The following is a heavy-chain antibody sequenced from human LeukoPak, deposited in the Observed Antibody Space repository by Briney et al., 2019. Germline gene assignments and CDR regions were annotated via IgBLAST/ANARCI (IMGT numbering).Heavy chain of an antibody. J-gene: IGHJ4*02. V-gene: IGHV3-30*02. CDR2: IRYDGSNK. Sequence: GGSLRLSCAASGFTFSSYGMHWVRQAPGKGLEWVAFIRYDGSNKYYADSVKGRFTISRDNAKNSLYLQMNSLRAEDTAVYYCARELTPETYYYDSSGYFGASWGQGTLVTVSS. CDR3: ARELTPETYYYDSSGYFGAS. CDR1: GFTFSSYG. D-gene: IGHD3-22*01.